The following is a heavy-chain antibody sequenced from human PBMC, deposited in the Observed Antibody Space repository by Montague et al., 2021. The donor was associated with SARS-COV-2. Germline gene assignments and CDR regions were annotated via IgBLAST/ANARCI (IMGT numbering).Heavy chain of an antibody. Sequence: SETLSLTCTVSGGPISSSYWTWIRQPPGKGLEWIGYIYYSGSTSYNPSLKSRVTMSVDTSKNQFSLKLSSVTAADTAVYYCARSSGSYPPFDFWGQGTLVTVSS. D-gene: IGHD3-10*01. CDR2: IYYSGST. J-gene: IGHJ4*02. CDR3: ARSSGSYPPFDF. V-gene: IGHV4-59*08. CDR1: GGPISSSY.